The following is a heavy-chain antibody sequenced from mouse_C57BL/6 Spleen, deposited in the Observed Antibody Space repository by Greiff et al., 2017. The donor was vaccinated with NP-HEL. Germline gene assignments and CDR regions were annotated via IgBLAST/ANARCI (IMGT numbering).Heavy chain of an antibody. CDR3: ARKETAQAPWFAY. J-gene: IGHJ3*01. V-gene: IGHV1-18*01. Sequence: EVQLQQSGPELVKPGASVKIPCKASGYTFTDYNMDWVKQSHGKSLEWIGDINPNNGGTIYNQKFKGKATLTVDKSSSTAYMELRSLTSEDTAVYYCARKETAQAPWFAYWGQGTLVTVSA. CDR1: GYTFTDYN. CDR2: INPNNGGT. D-gene: IGHD3-2*02.